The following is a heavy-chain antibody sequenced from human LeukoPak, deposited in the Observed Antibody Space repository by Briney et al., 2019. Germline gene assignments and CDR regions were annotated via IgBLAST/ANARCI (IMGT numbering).Heavy chain of an antibody. D-gene: IGHD2-2*02. CDR1: GFAFSSYA. V-gene: IGHV3-30-3*01. CDR3: ARDIVVVPAAIGDFDY. Sequence: GGSLRLSFAGSGFAFSSYAMHWVRQAPGKGLEWVAVISYDGSNKYYADSVKGRFTISRDNSKNTLYLQMNSLRAEDTAVYYCARDIVVVPAAIGDFDYWGQGTLVTVSS. J-gene: IGHJ4*02. CDR2: ISYDGSNK.